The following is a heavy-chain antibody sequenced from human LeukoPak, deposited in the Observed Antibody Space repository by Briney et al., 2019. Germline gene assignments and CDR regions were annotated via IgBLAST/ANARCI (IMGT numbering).Heavy chain of an antibody. D-gene: IGHD5-12*01. CDR2: IYYSGST. V-gene: IGHV4-61*01. Sequence: PSETLSLTCTVSGGSVSSGSYYWSWIRQPPGKGLEWIRYIYYSGSTNYNPSLKSRVTISVDTSKNQFSLKLSSVTAADTAVYYCAREVATSLLDYWGQGTLVTVSS. CDR1: GGSVSSGSYY. CDR3: AREVATSLLDY. J-gene: IGHJ4*02.